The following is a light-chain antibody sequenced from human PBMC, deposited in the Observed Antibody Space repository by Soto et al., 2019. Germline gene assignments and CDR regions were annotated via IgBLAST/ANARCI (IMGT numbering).Light chain of an antibody. CDR3: MQATRWPYT. J-gene: IGKJ2*01. CDR1: QSLVYKDGNTY. CDR2: KVS. Sequence: AVVTQSPLSLPVALGQPASISCRSSQSLVYKDGNTYLNWFQQRPGQSPRRLIYKVSNRDSGVPDRFSGSGSGTDFTLEISRVEAEDAGLYYCMQATRWPYTFGQGTKLEI. V-gene: IGKV2-30*01.